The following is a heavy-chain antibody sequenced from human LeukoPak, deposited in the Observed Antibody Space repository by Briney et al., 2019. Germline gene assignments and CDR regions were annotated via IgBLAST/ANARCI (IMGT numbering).Heavy chain of an antibody. J-gene: IGHJ4*02. CDR1: GYTFTGYY. D-gene: IGHD3-22*01. Sequence: ASVKVSCKASGYTFTGYYMHWVRQAPGQGLEWMGWINPNSGGTNYAQKFQGRVTMTRDTSISTAYMELSRPRSDDTAVYYCARRYSSGYYRHFDYWGQGTLVTVSS. CDR3: ARRYSSGYYRHFDY. CDR2: INPNSGGT. V-gene: IGHV1-2*02.